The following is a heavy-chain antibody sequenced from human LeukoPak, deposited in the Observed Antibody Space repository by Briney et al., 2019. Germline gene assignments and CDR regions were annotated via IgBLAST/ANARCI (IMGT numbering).Heavy chain of an antibody. J-gene: IGHJ4*02. CDR2: INPNSGGT. CDR1: GYTFTGYY. V-gene: IGHV1-2*06. Sequence: APVKVSCKASGYTFTGYYMHWVRQAPGQGLEWMGRINPNSGGTNYAQKFQGRVTMTRDTSISTAYMELSRLRSDDTAVYYCARGPPTVTPYYFDYWGQGTLVTVSS. CDR3: ARGPPTVTPYYFDY. D-gene: IGHD4-17*01.